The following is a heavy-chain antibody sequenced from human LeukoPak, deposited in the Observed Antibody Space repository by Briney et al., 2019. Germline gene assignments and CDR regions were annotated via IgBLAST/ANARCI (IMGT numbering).Heavy chain of an antibody. CDR1: GYTFTNYF. D-gene: IGHD3-3*01. CDR2: INPSGGST. V-gene: IGHV1-46*01. Sequence: ASVKVSCKACGYTFTNYFMHWVRQAPGQGLEWMGIINPSGGSTTYAQKFQGRVTMIRDTSTSTVYMELSSLRSEDTAVYYCARMEILASFDIWGQGTMVAVSS. CDR3: ARMEILASFDI. J-gene: IGHJ3*02.